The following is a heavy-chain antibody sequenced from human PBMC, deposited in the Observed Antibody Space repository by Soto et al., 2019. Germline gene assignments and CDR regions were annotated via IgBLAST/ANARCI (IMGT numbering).Heavy chain of an antibody. CDR2: IWHDGNNK. CDR3: ASDLVGASDSYGLDV. Sequence: GGSLRLSCAASGFTFSNYGMHWVLQAPGQGLEWVAIIWHDGNNKYYADSVRGRFIISRDNSKNRLYLQMNSLRAEDTAVYYCASDLVGASDSYGLDVWGQGTPVTVSS. D-gene: IGHD1-26*01. CDR1: GFTFSNYG. J-gene: IGHJ6*02. V-gene: IGHV3-33*01.